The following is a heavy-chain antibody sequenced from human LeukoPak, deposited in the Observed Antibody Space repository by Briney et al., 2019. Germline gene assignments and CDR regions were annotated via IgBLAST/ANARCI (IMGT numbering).Heavy chain of an antibody. CDR3: ARGIAARPSSYYHYMDV. CDR2: ISSSSSTI. CDR1: GLTFSSYT. D-gene: IGHD6-6*01. J-gene: IGHJ6*03. Sequence: GGSLRLSCAASGLTFSSYTMNWVRQAPGKGLEWVSYISSSSSTIYYADSVKGRFTISRDNAKNSLYLQMNSLRAEDTAVYYCARGIAARPSSYYHYMDVWGKGTTVTVSS. V-gene: IGHV3-48*01.